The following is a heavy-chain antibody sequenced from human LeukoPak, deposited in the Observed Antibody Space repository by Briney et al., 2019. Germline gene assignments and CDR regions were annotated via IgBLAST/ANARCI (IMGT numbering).Heavy chain of an antibody. CDR1: GGTFSSYA. CDR2: IIPIFGTA. V-gene: IGHV1-69*06. D-gene: IGHD2/OR15-2a*01. Sequence: ASVKVSCKASGGTFSSYAISWVRQAPGQGLEWMGGIIPIFGTANYAQKFQGRVTITADKSTSTAYMELSSLRSEDTAVYYCARDNSAPNWFDPWGQGTLVTVAS. CDR3: ARDNSAPNWFDP. J-gene: IGHJ5*02.